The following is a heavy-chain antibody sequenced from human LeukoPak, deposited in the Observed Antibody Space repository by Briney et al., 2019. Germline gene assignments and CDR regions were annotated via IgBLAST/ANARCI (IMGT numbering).Heavy chain of an antibody. V-gene: IGHV4-30-2*01. D-gene: IGHD3-10*01. Sequence: SETLSLTCAVSGGSISSGGYSWSWIRQPPGKGLEWIGYFYHSGSTYYNPSLKSRVTISVDRSKNQFSLKLSSVTAADTAVYYCARALRRPFGESFIDYWGQGTLVTVSS. CDR3: ARALRRPFGESFIDY. CDR2: FYHSGST. CDR1: GGSISSGGYS. J-gene: IGHJ4*02.